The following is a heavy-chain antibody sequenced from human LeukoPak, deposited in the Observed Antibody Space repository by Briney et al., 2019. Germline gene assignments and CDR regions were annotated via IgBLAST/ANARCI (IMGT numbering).Heavy chain of an antibody. D-gene: IGHD2-2*01. CDR1: GFTFSNYG. CDR2: ISGSGGST. V-gene: IGHV3-23*01. J-gene: IGHJ4*02. Sequence: GGSLRLSCAASGFTFSNYGMSWVRQTPGKGLEWVSRISGSGGSTYYADSVKGRFTISRDNSKNKLYLQMNSLRAEDTAVYYCAKDRWDIVVVVAAILDYWGQGTLVTVSS. CDR3: AKDRWDIVVVVAAILDY.